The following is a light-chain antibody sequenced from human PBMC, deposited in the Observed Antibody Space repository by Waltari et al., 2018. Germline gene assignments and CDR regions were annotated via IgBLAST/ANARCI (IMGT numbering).Light chain of an antibody. V-gene: IGKV3-15*01. CDR1: QSVSSN. CDR3: QQYNNWPPYT. CDR2: GTS. J-gene: IGKJ2*01. Sequence: EIVMTQSPATLSVSPGERATLSCRASQSVSSNLAWYQQKPGQATRLLIYGTSTRATGIPARCSGSESGTEFTLTISSLQSEDFAVYYCQQYNNWPPYTFGQGTKLEIK.